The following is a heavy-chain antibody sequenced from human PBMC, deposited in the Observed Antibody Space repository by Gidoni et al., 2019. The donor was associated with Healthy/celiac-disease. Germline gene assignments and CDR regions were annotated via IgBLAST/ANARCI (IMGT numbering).Heavy chain of an antibody. J-gene: IGHJ4*02. V-gene: IGHV1-69*19. CDR3: ASPAYCGGDCYNYFDY. CDR2: IIPICGTA. D-gene: IGHD2-21*02. Sequence: QVQLVQSGAEVKKPGSSVKVSCKASGGTFSSYAISWVRQAPGQGLEWMGGIIPICGTANYAQKFQGRVTITADESTSTAYMELSSLRSEDTAVYYCASPAYCGGDCYNYFDYWGQGTLVTVSS. CDR1: GGTFSSYA.